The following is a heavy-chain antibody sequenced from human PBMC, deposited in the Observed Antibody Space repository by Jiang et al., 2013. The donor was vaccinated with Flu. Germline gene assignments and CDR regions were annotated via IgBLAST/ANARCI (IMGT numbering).Heavy chain of an antibody. D-gene: IGHD6-19*01. Sequence: GLVKPSQTLSLTRTVSGGSISSGSYYWSWIRQPAGKGLEWIGRIYTSGSTNYNPSLKSRVTISVDTSKNQFSLKLSSVTAADTAVYYCATAVAGPYYYYGMDVWGQGTTVTVSS. J-gene: IGHJ6*02. CDR1: GGSISSGSYY. CDR3: ATAVAGPYYYYGMDV. CDR2: IYTSGST. V-gene: IGHV4-61*02.